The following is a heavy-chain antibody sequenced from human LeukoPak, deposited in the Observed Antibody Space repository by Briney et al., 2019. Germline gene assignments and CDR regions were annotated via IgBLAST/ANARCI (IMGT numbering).Heavy chain of an antibody. Sequence: SETLSLPWTVSGVSITSYYWSWFRQPAGKGLEWIGRIYSSGTPIYNPSFNSRVTLSMDTSKNQFTLKLTSVTAADTAVYYCAKSITMAPNYYYGMEVWGQGTTVTVSS. CDR2: IYSSGTP. J-gene: IGHJ6*02. V-gene: IGHV4-4*07. D-gene: IGHD3-10*01. CDR3: AKSITMAPNYYYGMEV. CDR1: GVSITSYY.